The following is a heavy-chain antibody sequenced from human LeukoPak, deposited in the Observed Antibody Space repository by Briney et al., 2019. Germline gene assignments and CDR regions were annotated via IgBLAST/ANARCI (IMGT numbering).Heavy chain of an antibody. CDR3: ARDFNGDGGYYFDY. CDR2: INPSGGST. D-gene: IGHD3-10*01. V-gene: IGHV1-46*01. Sequence: ASVKVSCKASGYTFTSYYMHWVRQAPGQGLEWMGMINPSGGSTTYAQKFQGRVTMTRDTSTSTVYMQLSSLSSEDTAIYYCARDFNGDGGYYFDYWGQGTLVTVSS. CDR1: GYTFTSYY. J-gene: IGHJ4*02.